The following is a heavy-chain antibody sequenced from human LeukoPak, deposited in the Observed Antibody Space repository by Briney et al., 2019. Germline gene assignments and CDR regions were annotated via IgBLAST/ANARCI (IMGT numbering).Heavy chain of an antibody. CDR1: GYTFTGYY. D-gene: IGHD6-13*01. CDR3: ARGGSSWPRDFDY. Sequence: ASVKVSFKASGYTFTGYYMQWVRQAPGQGLEWMGWINPDSGGANFAQKFQGRVTMTRDTSISTAYMELGRLTSDDTAVYFCARGGSSWPRDFDYWGQGTLVTVSS. CDR2: INPDSGGA. J-gene: IGHJ4*02. V-gene: IGHV1-2*02.